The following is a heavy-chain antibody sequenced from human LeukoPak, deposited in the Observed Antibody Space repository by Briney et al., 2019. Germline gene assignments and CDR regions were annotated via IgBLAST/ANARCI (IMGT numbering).Heavy chain of an antibody. D-gene: IGHD2-2*01. CDR3: ARVKGYCSSTSCHTFDY. CDR1: GFTFSSYW. V-gene: IGHV3-74*01. CDR2: INSDGSST. Sequence: GGSLRLSCAASGFTFSSYWMHWVRQAPGKGLVWVSRINSDGSSTSYADSVKGRFTISRDNAKNTLYLQMNSLRAEDTAVYYCARVKGYCSSTSCHTFDYWGQGTLVTVSS. J-gene: IGHJ4*02.